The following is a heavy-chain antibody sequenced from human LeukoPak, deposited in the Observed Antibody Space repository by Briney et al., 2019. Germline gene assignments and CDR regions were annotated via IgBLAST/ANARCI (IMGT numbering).Heavy chain of an antibody. CDR1: GESVSNGRHY. Sequence: SETLSLTCTVAGESVSNGRHYWSWIRQSPEKGLEYIGYVRFNGDTSYNPSLKSRVTISLDTSKNQFSLKLNSATAADTALYYCATGPWSLDFWGQGTLVTVSS. V-gene: IGHV4-61*01. J-gene: IGHJ4*02. D-gene: IGHD2-15*01. CDR2: VRFNGDT. CDR3: ATGPWSLDF.